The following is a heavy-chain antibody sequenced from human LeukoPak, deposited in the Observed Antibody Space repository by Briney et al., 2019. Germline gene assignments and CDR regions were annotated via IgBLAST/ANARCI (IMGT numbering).Heavy chain of an antibody. CDR1: GYTFPSYG. D-gene: IGHD3-22*01. Sequence: ASVKVSCKASGYTFPSYGISGVQQAPGQGFEGMGWISAYNDNTNYAQKLQGRVTMTTDTSTSTAYMELRSLRSDDTAVYYCARVNPPGITMIVDYWGQGTLVTVSS. CDR3: ARVNPPGITMIVDY. V-gene: IGHV1-18*01. CDR2: ISAYNDNT. J-gene: IGHJ4*02.